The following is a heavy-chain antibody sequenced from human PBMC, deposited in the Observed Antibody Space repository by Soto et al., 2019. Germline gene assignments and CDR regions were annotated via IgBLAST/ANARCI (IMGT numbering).Heavy chain of an antibody. Sequence: LHLQQSGPGLVKTSETLSLVCSVSGGSIRNSDYYWGWIRQPPGKGPEWIGSIYHSGSAYYNPSLKSRVTISVDTSKNDFSLRLTSMTAADTAVYYCTRHFGYSSAWKFDWGRGTRVSVS. D-gene: IGHD5-12*01. CDR1: GGSIRNSDYY. V-gene: IGHV4-39*01. CDR3: TRHFGYSSAWKFD. J-gene: IGHJ4*02. CDR2: IYHSGSA.